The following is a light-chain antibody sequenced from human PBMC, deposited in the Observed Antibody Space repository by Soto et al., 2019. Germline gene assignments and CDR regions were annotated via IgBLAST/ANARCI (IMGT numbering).Light chain of an antibody. J-gene: IGKJ4*01. CDR1: QSVSVY. CDR3: QQRQSWPPLT. V-gene: IGKV3-11*01. CDR2: DAS. Sequence: VLTQSTATLSLSPGERATLSCRTSQSVSVYLAWYQQKPGLPPRLLIYDASYRATGVPARFSGSGSGTDLTLTISSLEPEVFAVYYCQQRQSWPPLTFGGGTRVEMK.